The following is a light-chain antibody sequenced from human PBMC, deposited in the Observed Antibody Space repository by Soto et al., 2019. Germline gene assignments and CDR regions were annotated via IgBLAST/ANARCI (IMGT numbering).Light chain of an antibody. CDR2: ETN. CDR3: ATWDRSLSVGV. V-gene: IGLV1-51*02. Sequence: QSVLTQPPSVSATPGQKVTISCSGSSSNFGSNSVSWYQQLPGTAPKLLVYETNRRPLGIPDRFSGSKSGTSATLGITGLQTGDEADYYCATWDRSLSVGVFGTGTKLTVL. CDR1: SSNFGSNS. J-gene: IGLJ1*01.